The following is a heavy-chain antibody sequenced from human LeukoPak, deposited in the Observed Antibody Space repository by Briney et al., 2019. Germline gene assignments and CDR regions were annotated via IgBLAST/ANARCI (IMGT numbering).Heavy chain of an antibody. CDR1: GGSISSYY. D-gene: IGHD5-12*01. Sequence: SETLSLTCTVSGGSISSYYWSWIRQPPGKGLEWIGYIYYSGSTNYNPSLKSRVTISVDTSKNQFSLKLSSVTAADTAVYYCARQNSGYDSDYWGQGTLVAVSS. CDR3: ARQNSGYDSDY. J-gene: IGHJ4*02. V-gene: IGHV4-59*01. CDR2: IYYSGST.